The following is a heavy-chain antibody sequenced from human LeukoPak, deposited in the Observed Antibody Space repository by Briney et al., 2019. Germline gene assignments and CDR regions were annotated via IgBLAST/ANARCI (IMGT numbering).Heavy chain of an antibody. Sequence: PGGSLRLSCAASGFTFSSYSMNWVRQAPGKGLEWVSSISSSSSYVYYADSVKGRFTISRDNAKNSLYLQMNSLRAEDTAIYYCTRVGYIDEGIDYWGQGTLVTVSS. CDR1: GFTFSSYS. CDR3: TRVGYIDEGIDY. J-gene: IGHJ4*02. D-gene: IGHD5-24*01. CDR2: ISSSSSYV. V-gene: IGHV3-21*06.